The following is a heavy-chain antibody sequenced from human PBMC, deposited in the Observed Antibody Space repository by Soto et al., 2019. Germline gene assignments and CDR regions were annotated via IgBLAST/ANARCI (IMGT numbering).Heavy chain of an antibody. Sequence: RADPLLTFSSYAMSWVRQAPGKGLEWVSAISGSGGSTYYADSVKGRFTISRDNSKNTLYLQMNSLRAEDTAVYYCAKQNFWGVDYCGGDCRWADNWFDPWGQGTLVTVSS. V-gene: IGHV3-23*01. D-gene: IGHD2-21*02. CDR3: AKQNFWGVDYCGGDCRWADNWFDP. CDR1: LLTFSSYA. CDR2: ISGSGGST. J-gene: IGHJ5*02.